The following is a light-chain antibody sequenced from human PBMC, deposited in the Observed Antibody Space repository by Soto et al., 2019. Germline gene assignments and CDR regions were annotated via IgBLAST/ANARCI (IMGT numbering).Light chain of an antibody. CDR2: DVN. Sequence: SVLTQPASVSGSPGQSITISCTGTSSDVGSTFNYVSWYQHHPGKAPRLIMSDVNHRPSGVSDRFSGSKSGNTASLTISGLQAEDEADYFCSAYSTGSTPVLFGGGTKLTVL. CDR1: SSDVGSTFNY. J-gene: IGLJ3*02. V-gene: IGLV2-14*03. CDR3: SAYSTGSTPVL.